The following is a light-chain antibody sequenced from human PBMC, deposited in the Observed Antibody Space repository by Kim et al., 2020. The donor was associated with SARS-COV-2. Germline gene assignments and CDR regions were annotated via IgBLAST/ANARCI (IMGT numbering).Light chain of an antibody. CDR3: AAWDDSLEGYV. CDR2: SNN. J-gene: IGLJ1*01. V-gene: IGLV1-44*01. Sequence: GHRANVVCSGGGSNIGSNTVNWYQQLPGTAPKLLIHSNNQRPSGVPDRFSGSKSGTSASLAISGLQSGDEADYYCAAWDDSLEGYVFGAGTKVTVL. CDR1: GSNIGSNT.